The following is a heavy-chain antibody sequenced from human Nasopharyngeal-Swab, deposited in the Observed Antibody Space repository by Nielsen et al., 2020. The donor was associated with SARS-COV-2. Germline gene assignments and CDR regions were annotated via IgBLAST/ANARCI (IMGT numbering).Heavy chain of an antibody. CDR2: INHSGST. J-gene: IGHJ6*03. V-gene: IGHV4-34*01. CDR3: ARVGRFLEWLLSTNYYYYMDV. CDR1: GGSFSGYY. Sequence: GSLRLSCAVYGGSFSGYYWSWIRQPQGKGLEWIGEINHSGSTNYNPSLKSRVTISVDTSKNQFSLKLSSVTAADTAVYYCARVGRFLEWLLSTNYYYYMDVWGKGTTVTVSS. D-gene: IGHD3-3*01.